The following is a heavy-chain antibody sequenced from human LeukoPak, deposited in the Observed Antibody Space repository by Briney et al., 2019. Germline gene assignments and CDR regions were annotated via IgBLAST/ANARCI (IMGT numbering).Heavy chain of an antibody. D-gene: IGHD3-9*01. J-gene: IGHJ4*02. CDR3: VIWGNYDVLTGYYVPDY. V-gene: IGHV3-23*01. Sequence: GASLRLSCVASGFTFSNYAMSWVRQAPGKGLEWVSAITGSGTNRYYADSLKGRFTTSRDNSKNTVFLQMNSLRHEDTAIYYCVIWGNYDVLTGYYVPDYWGQGTLVTVAS. CDR1: GFTFSNYA. CDR2: ITGSGTNR.